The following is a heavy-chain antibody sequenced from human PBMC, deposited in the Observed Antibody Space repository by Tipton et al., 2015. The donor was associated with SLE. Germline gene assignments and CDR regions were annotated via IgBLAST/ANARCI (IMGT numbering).Heavy chain of an antibody. J-gene: IGHJ4*02. D-gene: IGHD3-16*02. CDR2: ICYNGVS. V-gene: IGHV4-59*08. CDR3: ARRDNFWGSYRRAHPYFDL. CDR1: GGSMGSYC. Sequence: TLSLTCTVSGGSMGSYCWSWIRQFPGKGLEWIAFICYNGVSNYNPSLRSRVTISLDTSKNQFSLKLTSVTAADTAVYYCARRDNFWGSYRRAHPYFDLWGQGALVTVSS.